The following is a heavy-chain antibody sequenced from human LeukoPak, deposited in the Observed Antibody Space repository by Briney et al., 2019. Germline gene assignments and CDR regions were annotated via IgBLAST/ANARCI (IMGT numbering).Heavy chain of an antibody. CDR3: AREPTGWGYYDSSGYPYYFDY. Sequence: SETLSLTCAVSGGSISSSNWWSWVRQPPGKGLEWIGEIYHSGSTNYNPSLKSRVTISVDKSKNQFSLKLSSVTAADTAVYYCAREPTGWGYYDSSGYPYYFDYWGQGTLVTVSS. J-gene: IGHJ4*02. CDR2: IYHSGST. D-gene: IGHD3-22*01. V-gene: IGHV4-4*02. CDR1: GGSISSSNW.